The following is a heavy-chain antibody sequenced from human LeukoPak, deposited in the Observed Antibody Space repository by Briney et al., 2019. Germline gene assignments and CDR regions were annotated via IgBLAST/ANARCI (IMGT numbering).Heavy chain of an antibody. Sequence: GGSLRLSCAASGFTFSSYWMHWVRQAPGKGLVWVSRINSDGSSTSYADSVKGRFTISRDNAKNTLYLQMNSLRAEDTAVYYCARGGYSYDFDYWGQGTLVTVSS. J-gene: IGHJ4*02. CDR1: GFTFSSYW. V-gene: IGHV3-74*01. CDR3: ARGGYSYDFDY. D-gene: IGHD5-18*01. CDR2: INSDGSST.